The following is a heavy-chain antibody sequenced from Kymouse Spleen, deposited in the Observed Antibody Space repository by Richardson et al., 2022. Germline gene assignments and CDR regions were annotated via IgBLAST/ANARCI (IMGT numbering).Heavy chain of an antibody. J-gene: IGHJ4*02. Sequence: QVQLVESGGGVVQPGRSLRLSCAASGFTFSSYGMHWVRQAPGKGLEWVAVIWYDGSNKYYADSVKGRFTISRDNSKNTLYLQMNSLRAEDTAVYYCARHDWNYAPFDYWGQGTLVTVSS. V-gene: IGHV3-33*01. CDR3: ARHDWNYAPFDY. CDR1: GFTFSSYG. CDR2: IWYDGSNK. D-gene: IGHD1-7*01.